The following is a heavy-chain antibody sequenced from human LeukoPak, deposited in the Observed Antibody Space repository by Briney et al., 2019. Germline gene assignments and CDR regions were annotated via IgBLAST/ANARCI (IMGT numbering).Heavy chain of an antibody. D-gene: IGHD2-2*01. CDR3: ATSRAEL. Sequence: SETLSLTCTVSGASISSYYWSWIRQPAGKGLEWVGRIYNNGSTNYNPSLKSRVTISLDTSKNQFSLKLSSVTAADTAVYYCATSRAELWGRGALVTISS. J-gene: IGHJ2*01. CDR1: GASISSYY. V-gene: IGHV4-4*07. CDR2: IYNNGST.